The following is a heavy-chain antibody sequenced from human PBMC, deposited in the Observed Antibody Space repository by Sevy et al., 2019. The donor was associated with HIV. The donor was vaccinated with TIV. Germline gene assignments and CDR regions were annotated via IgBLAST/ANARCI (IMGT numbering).Heavy chain of an antibody. D-gene: IGHD3-3*01. J-gene: IGHJ5*02. CDR1: GGSISSYY. CDR2: IYYSGST. CDR3: ARHGDWDDFWSGYDAVGGFDP. Sequence: SETLSLTCTVSGGSISSYYWSWIRQPPGKGLEWIGYIYYSGSTNYNPSLKSRVTISVDTSKNQFSLKLSSVTAADTAVYYCARHGDWDDFWSGYDAVGGFDPWGQGTLVTVSS. V-gene: IGHV4-59*08.